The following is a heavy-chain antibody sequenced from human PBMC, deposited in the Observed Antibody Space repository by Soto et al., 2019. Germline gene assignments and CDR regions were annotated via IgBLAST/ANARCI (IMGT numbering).Heavy chain of an antibody. Sequence: PSETLSLTCSVSGVSISSSSYYWGWIRQPPGKGLEWIGSIYYSGTTFHNPSLKSRVSISVDTSKNHFSLKMTSVTAADTALYYCARVGRGTATTVVDAFDIWGQGTMVTVSS. D-gene: IGHD1-1*01. CDR2: IYYSGTT. J-gene: IGHJ3*02. CDR1: GVSISSSSYY. CDR3: ARVGRGTATTVVDAFDI. V-gene: IGHV4-39*02.